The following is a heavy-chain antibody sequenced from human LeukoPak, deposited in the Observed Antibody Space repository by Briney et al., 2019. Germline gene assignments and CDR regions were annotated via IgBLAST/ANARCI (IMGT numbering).Heavy chain of an antibody. CDR2: IRYDGSNK. D-gene: IGHD3-22*01. J-gene: IGHJ3*01. V-gene: IGHV3-30*02. CDR3: AIYYDSSGYETMNAFDF. Sequence: GGSLRLSCAASGFTFSSYAMHWVRQAPGKGLEWVAFIRYDGSNKYYADSVKGRFTISRDNSKNTLYLQMNSLRAEDTAVYYCAIYYDSSGYETMNAFDFWGQGTMVTVSS. CDR1: GFTFSSYA.